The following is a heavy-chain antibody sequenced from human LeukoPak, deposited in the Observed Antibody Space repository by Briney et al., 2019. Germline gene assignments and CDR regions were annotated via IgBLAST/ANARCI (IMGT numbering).Heavy chain of an antibody. CDR1: GGSISSSSYY. V-gene: IGHV4-39*01. D-gene: IGHD3-10*01. CDR2: IYYSGST. J-gene: IGHJ4*02. Sequence: SETLSLTCTVSGGSISSSSYYWGWIRQPPGKGREWIGSIYYSGSTYYNPSLKSRVTISVDTSKNQFSLKLSSVTAADTAVYYCPRHNPILLWEWTGNFDYWGQGTLVTVSS. CDR3: PRHNPILLWEWTGNFDY.